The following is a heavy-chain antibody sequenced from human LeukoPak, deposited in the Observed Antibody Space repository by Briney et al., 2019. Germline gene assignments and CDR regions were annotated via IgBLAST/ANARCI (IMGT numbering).Heavy chain of an antibody. V-gene: IGHV4-34*01. CDR2: INHSGST. CDR1: GGSFSGYY. CDR3: ARDSSSQSLNDY. J-gene: IGHJ4*02. D-gene: IGHD6-13*01. Sequence: SETLSLTCAVYGGSFSGYYWSWIRQPPGKGLEWIGEINHSGSTNYNPSLKSRVTISVDTSKNQFSLKLSSVTAADTAVYYCARDSSSQSLNDYWGQGTLVTVSS.